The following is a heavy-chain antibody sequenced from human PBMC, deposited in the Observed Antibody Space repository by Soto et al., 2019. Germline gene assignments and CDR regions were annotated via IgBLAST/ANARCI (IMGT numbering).Heavy chain of an antibody. CDR3: ARRKRTYPLYYYPGMDV. J-gene: IGHJ6*02. V-gene: IGHV5-51*01. D-gene: IGHD2-2*01. Sequence: PGESLKISCKGSGYSFTSYWIGWVRQMPGKGLEGIGIIYPGDSDTRYSPSFQGPVTISADTSISTAYLQWSSLKASDTAMYYCARRKRTYPLYYYPGMDVWGRGTTVTLSS. CDR1: GYSFTSYW. CDR2: IYPGDSDT.